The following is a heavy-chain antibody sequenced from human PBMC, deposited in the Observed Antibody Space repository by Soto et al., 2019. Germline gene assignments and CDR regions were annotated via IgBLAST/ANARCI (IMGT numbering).Heavy chain of an antibody. J-gene: IGHJ4*02. V-gene: IGHV3-30-3*01. CDR2: ISHDGTNK. CDR3: ARNYYGSGSYLGPFGY. CDR1: GLTFSNFA. D-gene: IGHD3-10*01. Sequence: PGGSLRLSCAASGLTFSNFAIHWVRQAPGKGLEWVAVISHDGTNKYYADSVKGRFTISRDNSSNTLYLQMNSLRAEDTAVYYCARNYYGSGSYLGPFGYWGQGTLVTVSS.